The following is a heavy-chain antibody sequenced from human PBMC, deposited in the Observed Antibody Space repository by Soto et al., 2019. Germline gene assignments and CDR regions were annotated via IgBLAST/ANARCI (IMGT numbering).Heavy chain of an antibody. V-gene: IGHV4-34*01. CDR1: GGSFSGYY. J-gene: IGHJ4*02. D-gene: IGHD3-16*01. Sequence: SETLSLTCAVYGGSFSGYYWSWIRQPPGKGLEWIGEINHSGSTNYNPSLKSRVTISVDTSKNQFSLKLSSVTAADTAVYYCARNPRYIWGRYDYSGQGTLVTVSS. CDR3: ARNPRYIWGRYDY. CDR2: INHSGST.